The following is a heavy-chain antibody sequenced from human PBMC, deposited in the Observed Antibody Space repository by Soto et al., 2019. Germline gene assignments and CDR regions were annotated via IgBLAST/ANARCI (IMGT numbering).Heavy chain of an antibody. D-gene: IGHD2-2*01. CDR3: ARDGGLGYCSSTSCHDHYFDY. CDR1: GFTFSSYG. V-gene: IGHV3-33*01. CDR2: IWYDGSNK. J-gene: IGHJ4*02. Sequence: VQLVESGGGVVQPGRSLRLSCAASGFTFSSYGMHWVRQAPGKGLEWVAVIWYDGSNKYYADSVKGRFTISRDNSKNTLYLQMNSLRAEDTAVYYCARDGGLGYCSSTSCHDHYFDYWGQGTLVTVSS.